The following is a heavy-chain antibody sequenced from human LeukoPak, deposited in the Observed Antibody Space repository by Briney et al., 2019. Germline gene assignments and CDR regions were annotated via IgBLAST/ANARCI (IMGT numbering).Heavy chain of an antibody. V-gene: IGHV4-59*12. CDR3: ARGGSGWYDY. CDR1: GGSINNYY. Sequence: SETLSLTCTVSGGSINNYYWTWIRQPPGKGLEWIGYISHSGSTYYNPSLKSRVTISVDRSKNQFSLNLSSVIAADTAVYYCARGGSGWYDYWGQGTLVTVSS. CDR2: ISHSGST. D-gene: IGHD6-13*01. J-gene: IGHJ4*02.